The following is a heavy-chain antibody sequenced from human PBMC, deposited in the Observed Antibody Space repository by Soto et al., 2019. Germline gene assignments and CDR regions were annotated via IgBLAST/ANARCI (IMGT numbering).Heavy chain of an antibody. CDR3: ATDKHYYDSSGYYGKYFQH. Sequence: ASVKVSCKVSGYTLTELSMHWVRQAPGKGLEWMGGFDPEDGETIYAQKFQGRVTMTEDTSTDTAYMELSSLRSEDTAVYYCATDKHYYDSSGYYGKYFQHWGQGTLVTVSS. D-gene: IGHD3-22*01. CDR2: FDPEDGET. J-gene: IGHJ1*01. V-gene: IGHV1-24*01. CDR1: GYTLTELS.